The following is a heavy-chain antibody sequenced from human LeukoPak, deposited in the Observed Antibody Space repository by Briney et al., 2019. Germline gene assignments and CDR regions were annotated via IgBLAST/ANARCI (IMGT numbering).Heavy chain of an antibody. V-gene: IGHV4-59*08. J-gene: IGHJ4*02. CDR1: GGSISSYY. CDR3: ARTVAGTRIDY. CDR2: IYYSGST. D-gene: IGHD6-19*01. Sequence: SETLSLTCTVSGGSISSYYWSWIRQPPGKGLEWIGYIYYSGSTNYNPSLKSRVTISVDTSKNQFSLKLSSVTAADTAVYYCARTVAGTRIDYWGQGTLVTVSS.